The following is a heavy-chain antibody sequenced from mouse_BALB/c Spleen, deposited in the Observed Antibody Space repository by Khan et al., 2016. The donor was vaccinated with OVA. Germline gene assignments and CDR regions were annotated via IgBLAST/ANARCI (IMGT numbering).Heavy chain of an antibody. CDR3: ARPPYFSYAMDN. V-gene: IGHV9-3-1*01. CDR2: INTYTGEP. CDR1: GHTFTNFG. D-gene: IGHD2-10*01. Sequence: QIQLVQSGPELKKPGETVKISCKASGHTFTNFGMNWVKQAPGKGLKWMGWINTYTGEPTYADDFNGRFDFSLEASARPAYLQSNHLTNEDTATDFCARPPYFSYAMDNWGQGTSVTVSS. J-gene: IGHJ4*01.